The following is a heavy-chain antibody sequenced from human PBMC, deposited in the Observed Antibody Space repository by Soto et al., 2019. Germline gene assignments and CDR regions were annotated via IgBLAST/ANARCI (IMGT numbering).Heavy chain of an antibody. V-gene: IGHV4-34*01. CDR1: GGSFSGYY. J-gene: IGHJ4*02. CDR3: ERGGLHRSDY. Sequence: SETLSLTCAVYGGSFSGYYWSWIRQPPGKGLEWIGEINHSGSTNYNPSLKSRVTISVDTSKNQFSLKLSSVTAADTAVYYCERGGLHRSDYWGQGTLVTVSS. CDR2: INHSGST.